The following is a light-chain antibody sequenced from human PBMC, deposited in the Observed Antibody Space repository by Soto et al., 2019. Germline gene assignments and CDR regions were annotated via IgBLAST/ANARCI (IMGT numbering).Light chain of an antibody. Sequence: QAVVTQEPSLTVSPGGTVTLTCASSTGAVTSENHPNWFQQKLGQAPRSLIYSTSNKLSWTPARFSGSLLGGKAALTLSGVQPEDDAEYTCLLYDGGAHRWVFGGGTKLTAL. V-gene: IGLV7-43*01. J-gene: IGLJ3*02. CDR3: LLYDGGAHRWV. CDR1: TGAVTSENH. CDR2: STS.